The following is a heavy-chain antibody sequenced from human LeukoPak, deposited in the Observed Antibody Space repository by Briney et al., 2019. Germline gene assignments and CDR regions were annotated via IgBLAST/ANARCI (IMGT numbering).Heavy chain of an antibody. Sequence: GGSLRLSCAASGFTFSSYAMSWVRQAPGKGLEWVSAISGSGGSTYYADSVKGRFTISRDNSKNTLYLQMNSLGAEDTALYYCANFVDTSMGGNDYWGQGTLVTVSP. CDR2: ISGSGGST. J-gene: IGHJ4*02. V-gene: IGHV3-23*01. CDR3: ANFVDTSMGGNDY. CDR1: GFTFSSYA. D-gene: IGHD5-18*01.